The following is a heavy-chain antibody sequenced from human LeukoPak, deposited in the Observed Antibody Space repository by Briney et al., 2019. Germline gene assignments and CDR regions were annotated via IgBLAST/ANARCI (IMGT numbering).Heavy chain of an antibody. CDR3: ARDQVVATEGPGYFDL. D-gene: IGHD5-12*01. CDR2: IYHSGST. CDR1: GGSISSGGYY. V-gene: IGHV4-30-2*01. Sequence: SQTLSLTCTVSGGSISSGGYYWSWIRQPPGKGLEWIGYIYHSGSTYYNPSLKSRVTISVDRSKNQFSLKLSSVTAADTAVYYCARDQVVATEGPGYFDLWGRGTLVTVSS. J-gene: IGHJ2*01.